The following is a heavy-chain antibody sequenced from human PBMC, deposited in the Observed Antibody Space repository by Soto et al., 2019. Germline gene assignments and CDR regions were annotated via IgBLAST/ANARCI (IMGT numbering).Heavy chain of an antibody. V-gene: IGHV3-53*01. D-gene: IGHD3-10*01. J-gene: IGHJ4*02. Sequence: GGSLRLSCAASGFTVGDSYLNWGRQAPGKGLEWVSVIYRSGSTYYADSVKGRFSISRDTSKNTLYLQMNSLRADDTAVYYCARGFQNSFGYWGLGTLVTVSS. CDR3: ARGFQNSFGY. CDR2: IYRSGST. CDR1: GFTVGDSY.